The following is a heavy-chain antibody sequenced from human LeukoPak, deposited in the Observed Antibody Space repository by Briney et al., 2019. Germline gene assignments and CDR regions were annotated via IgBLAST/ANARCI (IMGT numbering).Heavy chain of an antibody. J-gene: IGHJ5*02. Sequence: PSETLSLTCAVYGGSFSGYYWSWIRQPPGKGLEWIGEINHSGSTNYNPSLKSRVTISVDTSKNQFSLKLSSVTAADTAVYYCARHSERRNWFDPWGQGTLVTVSS. D-gene: IGHD1-1*01. CDR3: ARHSERRNWFDP. CDR1: GGSFSGYY. V-gene: IGHV4-34*01. CDR2: INHSGST.